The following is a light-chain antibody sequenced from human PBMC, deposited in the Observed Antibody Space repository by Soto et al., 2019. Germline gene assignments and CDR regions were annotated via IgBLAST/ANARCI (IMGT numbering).Light chain of an antibody. V-gene: IGLV1-40*01. Sequence: LTQPPSVSGAPGQRVAISCTGSGSNIGAGSDVHWYQQLPGMAPKLLVYGNNNRPSGVPDRFSGSKSATSASLAITGLQAEDEADYYYQSYDTSLRAWVFGTGTKLTVL. J-gene: IGLJ1*01. CDR2: GNN. CDR3: QSYDTSLRAWV. CDR1: GSNIGAGSD.